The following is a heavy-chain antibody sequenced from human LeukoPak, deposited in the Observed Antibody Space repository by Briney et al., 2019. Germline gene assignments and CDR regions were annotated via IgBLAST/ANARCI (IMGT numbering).Heavy chain of an antibody. CDR1: GFSFSSYW. CDR3: ARVWTICPSCYTREDY. V-gene: IGHV3-74*01. D-gene: IGHD2-2*02. Sequence: GGSLRVSCAASGFSFSSYWMHWVRQAPGKRLVWVSRINSDGSSTSYADSVKGRFTISRDNAKNTLYLQMNSLRAEDTAVYYCARVWTICPSCYTREDYWGQGTLVTVSS. CDR2: INSDGSST. J-gene: IGHJ4*02.